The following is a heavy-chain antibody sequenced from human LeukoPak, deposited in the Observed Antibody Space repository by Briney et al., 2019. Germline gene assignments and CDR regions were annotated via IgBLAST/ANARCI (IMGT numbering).Heavy chain of an antibody. V-gene: IGHV4-39*07. CDR3: ARGLESSGWHLDAFDI. Sequence: SETLSLTCTVSGGSISSSDYYWGWIRQPPGKGLEWIGSIYYGGSTYYNPSLKSRVTISVDTSKNQFSLKLSSVTAADTAVYYCARGLESSGWHLDAFDIWGQGTMVTVSS. CDR1: GGSISSSDYY. J-gene: IGHJ3*02. CDR2: IYYGGST. D-gene: IGHD6-19*01.